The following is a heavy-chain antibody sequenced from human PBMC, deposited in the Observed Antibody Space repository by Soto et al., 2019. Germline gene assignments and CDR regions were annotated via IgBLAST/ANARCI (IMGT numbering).Heavy chain of an antibody. J-gene: IGHJ4*02. V-gene: IGHV3-23*01. Sequence: GGSLRLSCAASGFTFSSYAMSWVRQAPGQGLEWVSAISGGGGSTYYADSVKGRVGISRDNSKNTLYLQMNSLRAEDTAVYYCAKGPVDYYYGSGVTYYFDYWGQGTLVTVSS. CDR1: GFTFSSYA. D-gene: IGHD3-10*01. CDR2: ISGGGGST. CDR3: AKGPVDYYYGSGVTYYFDY.